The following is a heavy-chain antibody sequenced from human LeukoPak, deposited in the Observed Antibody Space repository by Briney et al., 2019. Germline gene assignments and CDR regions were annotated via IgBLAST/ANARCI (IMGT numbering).Heavy chain of an antibody. V-gene: IGHV3-74*01. CDR1: GFTFRSYW. J-gene: IGHJ4*02. CDR2: INSDGSST. Sequence: PGGSLRLSCAASGFTFRSYWMHWVRQAPGKGLVWVSRINSDGSSTSYADSVKGRFTISRDNAKNTLYLQMNSLRAEDTAVYYCARAPYGITPLGYWGQGTLATVCS. CDR3: ARAPYGITPLGY. D-gene: IGHD3-10*01.